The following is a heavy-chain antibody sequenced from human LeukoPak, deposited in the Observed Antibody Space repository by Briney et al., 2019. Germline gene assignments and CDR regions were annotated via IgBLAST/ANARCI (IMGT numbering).Heavy chain of an antibody. V-gene: IGHV1-69*13. D-gene: IGHD4-17*01. CDR3: ARGVPYGDYVAFWFDP. Sequence: SVKVSCKASGYTFTSYGISWVRQAPGQGLEWMGGIIPIFGTANYAQKFQGRVTITADESTSTAYMELSSLRSEDTAVYYCARGVPYGDYVAFWFDPWGQGTLVTVSS. CDR2: IIPIFGTA. J-gene: IGHJ5*02. CDR1: GYTFTSYG.